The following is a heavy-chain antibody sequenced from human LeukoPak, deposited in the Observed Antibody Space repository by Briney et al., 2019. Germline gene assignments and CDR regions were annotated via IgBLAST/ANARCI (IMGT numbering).Heavy chain of an antibody. CDR2: IYYSGST. Sequence: IGYIYYSGSTYYNPSLKSRVTISVDTSKNQSSLKLSSVTAADTAVYYCARGVWVRGVNGWGRGTLVTVSS. CDR3: ARGVWVRGVNG. V-gene: IGHV4-30-4*01. D-gene: IGHD3-10*01. J-gene: IGHJ4*02.